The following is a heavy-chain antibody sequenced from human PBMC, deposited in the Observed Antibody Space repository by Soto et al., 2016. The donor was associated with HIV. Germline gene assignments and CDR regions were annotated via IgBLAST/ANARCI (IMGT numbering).Heavy chain of an antibody. CDR2: IYYSGST. Sequence: VQLQESGPGLVKPSETLSLTCTVSGGSISSYYWSWIRQPPGKGLEWIGYIYYSGSTNYNPSLKSRVTISADTSKNQFSLKLSSVTAADTAVYYCAREVEYSSGWYLNWGQGTLVHRLL. D-gene: IGHD6-19*01. J-gene: IGHJ4*02. CDR3: AREVEYSSGWYLN. V-gene: IGHV4-59*01. CDR1: GGSISSYY.